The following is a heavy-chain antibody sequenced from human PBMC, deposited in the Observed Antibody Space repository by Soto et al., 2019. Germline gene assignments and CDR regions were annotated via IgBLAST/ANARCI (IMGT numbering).Heavy chain of an antibody. V-gene: IGHV3-7*05. CDR2: IKQYGSEK. D-gene: IGHD3-3*01. CDR3: ARTHYDFWSGPNWFDP. J-gene: IGHJ5*02. Sequence: GGSLRLSCAASGFTFSSYWMSWVRQAPGKGLEWVANIKQYGSEKYYVDSVKGRFTISRDNAKNSLYLQMNSLRAEDTAVYYCARTHYDFWSGPNWFDPWGQGTLVTVSS. CDR1: GFTFSSYW.